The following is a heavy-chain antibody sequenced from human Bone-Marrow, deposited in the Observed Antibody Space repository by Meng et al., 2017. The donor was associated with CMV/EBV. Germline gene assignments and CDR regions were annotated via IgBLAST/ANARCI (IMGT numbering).Heavy chain of an antibody. CDR2: ISSSSSYI. V-gene: IGHV3-21*01. J-gene: IGHJ6*02. D-gene: IGHD2-2*02. CDR1: GFTFGDYA. CDR3: ARDLWYFRSTSCYTDRYYYYGMDV. Sequence: GESLKISCTTSGFTFGDYAMSWVRQAPGKGLEWVSSISSSSSYIYYADSVKGRFTISRDNAKNSLYLQMNSLRAEDTAVYYCARDLWYFRSTSCYTDRYYYYGMDVWGQGTTVTVSS.